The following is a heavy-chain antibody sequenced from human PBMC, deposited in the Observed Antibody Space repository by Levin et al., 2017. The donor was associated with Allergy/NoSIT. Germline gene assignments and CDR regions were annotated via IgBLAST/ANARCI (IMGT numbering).Heavy chain of an antibody. V-gene: IGHV4-34*01. CDR3: ASGIAAAGTGNWFDP. D-gene: IGHD6-13*01. Sequence: SETLSLTCAVYGGSFSGYYWSWIRQPPGKGLEWIGEINHSGSTNYNPSLKSRVTISVDTSKNQFSLKLSSVTAADTAVYYCASGIAAAGTGNWFDPWGQGTLVTVSS. J-gene: IGHJ5*02. CDR1: GGSFSGYY. CDR2: INHSGST.